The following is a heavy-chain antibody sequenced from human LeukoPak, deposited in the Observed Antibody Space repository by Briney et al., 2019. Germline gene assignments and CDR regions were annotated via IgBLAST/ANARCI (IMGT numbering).Heavy chain of an antibody. J-gene: IGHJ5*02. CDR1: GGTFSSYA. D-gene: IGHD3-22*01. CDR3: ARDYYYDSSGYHQVMTS. Sequence: GASVKVSCKASGGTFSSYAISWVRQAPGQGLEWMGGIIPIFGTANYAQKFQGRVTITADESTSTAYMELSSLRSEDTAVYYCARDYYYDSSGYHQVMTSWGQGTLVTVSS. CDR2: IIPIFGTA. V-gene: IGHV1-69*13.